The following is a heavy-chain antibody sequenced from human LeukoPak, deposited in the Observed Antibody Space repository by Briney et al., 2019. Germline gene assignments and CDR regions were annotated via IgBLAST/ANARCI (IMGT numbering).Heavy chain of an antibody. J-gene: IGHJ3*02. D-gene: IGHD4-11*01. Sequence: GGSLRLSCAASGFTFSSYSMNWVRQAPGKGLEYVSYISSGSGTIYYTDSVKGRFTISRDNAKNSLYLQMNSLSAEDTAVYYCARAQKYSYDAFDIWGQGTMVTVSS. CDR1: GFTFSSYS. CDR3: ARAQKYSYDAFDI. CDR2: ISSGSGTI. V-gene: IGHV3-48*04.